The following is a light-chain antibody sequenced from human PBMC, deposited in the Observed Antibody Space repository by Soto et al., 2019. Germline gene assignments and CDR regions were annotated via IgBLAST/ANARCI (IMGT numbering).Light chain of an antibody. CDR3: SSYAASNTLL. V-gene: IGLV2-18*02. J-gene: IGLJ2*01. CDR2: EVH. Sequence: QSVLTQPPSVSGSPGQSVTISCIGSSSDVGTYDRVSWYQAPPGTAPKLIIYEVHYRPSGVPDRFAGSKSGNTASLTISGLQAEDEADYYCSSYAASNTLLFGGGTKVTVL. CDR1: SSDVGTYDR.